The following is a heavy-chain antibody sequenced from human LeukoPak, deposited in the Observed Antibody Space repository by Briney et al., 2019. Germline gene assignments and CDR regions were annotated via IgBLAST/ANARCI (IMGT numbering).Heavy chain of an antibody. CDR1: GFTFSSYW. V-gene: IGHV3-7*01. J-gene: IGHJ6*03. D-gene: IGHD2/OR15-2a*01. CDR2: IKQDGSEK. Sequence: AGSLRLSCAASGFTFSSYWMSWVRQAPGKGLEGVAIIKQDGSEKYYVDSVKGRFTISRDNAKNSLYLQMNSLRAEDTAVYYCARSPFLGSYYMDVWGKGTTVTVSS. CDR3: ARSPFLGSYYMDV.